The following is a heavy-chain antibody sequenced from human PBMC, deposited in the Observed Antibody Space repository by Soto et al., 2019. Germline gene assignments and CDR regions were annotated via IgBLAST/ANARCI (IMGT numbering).Heavy chain of an antibody. J-gene: IGHJ4*02. CDR1: GFTFDSYA. D-gene: IGHD4-17*01. V-gene: IGHV3-30-3*01. Sequence: PGGSLRLSCAASGFTFDSYAIHWVRQAPGKGLVWVAVISFDGSNKYYADSVKGRFTISRDNSKNTLYLQMNSLRAEDTAVYYCARDRFAVTPRPSVDYWGQGALVTVSS. CDR3: ARDRFAVTPRPSVDY. CDR2: ISFDGSNK.